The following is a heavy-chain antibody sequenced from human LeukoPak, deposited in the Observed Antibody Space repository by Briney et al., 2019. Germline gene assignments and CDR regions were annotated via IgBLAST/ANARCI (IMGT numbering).Heavy chain of an antibody. Sequence: GGSLTLSRAASGLTVSSKYMSWVRQAPGKGLEWVSVIYSGGSTYYADSVKGRFTISRDHSKSTLYRQMDSLRAEDTAVYYCARDFDYWGQGTLVTVSS. CDR1: GLTVSSKY. CDR3: ARDFDY. CDR2: IYSGGST. J-gene: IGHJ4*02. V-gene: IGHV3-53*01.